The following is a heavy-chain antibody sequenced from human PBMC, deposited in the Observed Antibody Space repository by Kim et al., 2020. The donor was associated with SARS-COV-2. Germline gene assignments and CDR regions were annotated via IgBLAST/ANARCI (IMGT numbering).Heavy chain of an antibody. D-gene: IGHD6-19*01. V-gene: IGHV4-39*01. CDR2: IYYSGST. CDR1: GGSISSSSYY. J-gene: IGHJ4*02. Sequence: SETLSLTCTVSGGSISSSSYYWGWIRQPPGKGLEWIGSIYYSGSTYYNPSLKSRVTISVDTSKNQFSLKLSSVTAADTAVYYCARHKFTPPSIAVAGIHYWGQGTLVTVSS. CDR3: ARHKFTPPSIAVAGIHY.